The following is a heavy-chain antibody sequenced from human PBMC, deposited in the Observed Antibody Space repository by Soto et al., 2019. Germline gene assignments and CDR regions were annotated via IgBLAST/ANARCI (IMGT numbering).Heavy chain of an antibody. D-gene: IGHD6-13*01. CDR2: MNPNSGNT. V-gene: IGHV1-8*01. Sequence: ASVKVSCKASGYTFTSYDTNWVRQATGQGLEWTGWMNPNSGNTGYAQKFQGRVTMTRNTSISTAYMELSSLRSEDTAVYYCARGLGSRGFVGYWGQGTLVTVSS. J-gene: IGHJ4*02. CDR3: ARGLGSRGFVGY. CDR1: GYTFTSYD.